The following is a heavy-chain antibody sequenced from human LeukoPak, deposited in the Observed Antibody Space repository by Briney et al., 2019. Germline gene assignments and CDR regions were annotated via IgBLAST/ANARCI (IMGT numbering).Heavy chain of an antibody. CDR2: SNYRGSA. CDR3: ARASNLLSGFDY. D-gene: IGHD2-15*01. V-gene: IGHV4-30-4*01. J-gene: IGHJ4*02. Sequence: SGTLSLTCTVSGGSISSGDYYWSWIRQPPGMGLEYIGYSNYRGSAYYSPSLKSRVTISVDTSKSQFSLKLSSVTAADTAVYYCARASNLLSGFDYWGQGTLVTVSS. CDR1: GGSISSGDYY.